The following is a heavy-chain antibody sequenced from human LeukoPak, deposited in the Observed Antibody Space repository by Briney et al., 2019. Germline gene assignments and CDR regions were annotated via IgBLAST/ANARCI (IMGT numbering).Heavy chain of an antibody. D-gene: IGHD5-24*01. CDR2: IYTGGRT. CDR1: ELTVSRNY. V-gene: IGHV3-53*01. CDR3: ARVEMATSSLDL. J-gene: IGHJ5*02. Sequence: GGSLRLSCTDSELTVSRNYMAWVRQAPGKGLECVSVIYTGGRTFYADSVRGRLTISRDISKNTVSLQMNSLEAEDTAVYFCARVEMATSSLDLWGQGTLVIVSS.